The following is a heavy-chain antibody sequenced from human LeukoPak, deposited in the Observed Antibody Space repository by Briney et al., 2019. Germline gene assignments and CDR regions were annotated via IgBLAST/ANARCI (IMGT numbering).Heavy chain of an antibody. V-gene: IGHV1-2*06. D-gene: IGHD6-13*01. Sequence: ASVKVSCKASGYTFTSYDINWVRQATGQGLEWMGRINPNSGGTNYAQKFQGRVTMTRDTSISTAYMELSRLRSDDTAVYYCAKGYSSSRYGAFDIWGQGTMVTVSS. CDR3: AKGYSSSRYGAFDI. J-gene: IGHJ3*02. CDR1: GYTFTSYD. CDR2: INPNSGGT.